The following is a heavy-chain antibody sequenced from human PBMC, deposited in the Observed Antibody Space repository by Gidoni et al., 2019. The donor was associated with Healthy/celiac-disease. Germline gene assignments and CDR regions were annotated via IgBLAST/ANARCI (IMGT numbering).Heavy chain of an antibody. Sequence: QVQLVESGGGVVQPGRSLRLSCAAAGFTFSSYAMHWVRQAPGKGLEWVAVISYDGSNKYYADSVKGRFTISRDISKNTLYLQMNSLRAEDTAVYYCAREYYDFWSGYYSGAYYYYGMDAWGQGTTVTVSS. CDR2: ISYDGSNK. D-gene: IGHD3-3*01. CDR3: AREYYDFWSGYYSGAYYYYGMDA. J-gene: IGHJ6*02. V-gene: IGHV3-30*04. CDR1: GFTFSSYA.